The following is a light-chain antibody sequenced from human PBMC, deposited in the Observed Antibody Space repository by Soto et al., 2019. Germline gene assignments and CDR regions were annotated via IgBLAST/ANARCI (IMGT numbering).Light chain of an antibody. CDR2: EVS. Sequence: QSALTQPASVSGSPGQSITISCTGTSSDVGGYSYVSWYQHHPGKAPKLMIYEVSNRPSGVSNRFSGSKSGNTASLTISGLPAEDEADYYCCSYTSSSTLYVFGTGTKLTVL. V-gene: IGLV2-14*01. J-gene: IGLJ1*01. CDR3: CSYTSSSTLYV. CDR1: SSDVGGYSY.